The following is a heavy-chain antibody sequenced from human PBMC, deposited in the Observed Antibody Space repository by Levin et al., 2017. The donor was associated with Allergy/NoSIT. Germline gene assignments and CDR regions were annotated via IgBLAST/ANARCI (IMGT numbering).Heavy chain of an antibody. Sequence: GESLKISCKASGYTFTGYYMHWVRQAPGQGLEWMGRINPNSGGTNYAQKFQGRVTMTRDTSISTAYMELSRLRSDDTAVYYCARDRRYGDYHFDYWGQGTLVTVSS. CDR2: INPNSGGT. CDR1: GYTFTGYY. D-gene: IGHD4-17*01. CDR3: ARDRRYGDYHFDY. V-gene: IGHV1-2*06. J-gene: IGHJ4*02.